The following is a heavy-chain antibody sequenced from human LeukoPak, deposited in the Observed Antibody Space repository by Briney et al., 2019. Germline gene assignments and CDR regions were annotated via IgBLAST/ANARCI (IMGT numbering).Heavy chain of an antibody. J-gene: IGHJ4*02. CDR2: INSDGSST. Sequence: SGGSLRLSCAASGFTFSSYWMHWVRQAPGKGLVWVSRINSDGSSTSYADSVKGRFTISRDNAKNTLYLQMNSLRAEDTAVYYCARSPYYAPLDYWGQGTLVTVSS. CDR1: GFTFSSYW. CDR3: ARSPYYAPLDY. V-gene: IGHV3-74*01. D-gene: IGHD3-10*01.